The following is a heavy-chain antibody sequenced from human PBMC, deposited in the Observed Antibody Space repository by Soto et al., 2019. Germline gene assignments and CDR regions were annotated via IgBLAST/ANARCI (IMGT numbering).Heavy chain of an antibody. J-gene: IGHJ5*02. D-gene: IGHD3-22*01. CDR1: GGSISSYY. Sequence: PSETLSLTFTVSGGSISSYYWSWLRQHAGKGLEWIGRIYTSRSTNYNPSLKSRVTMSVDTSKNQFSLKLSSVTAADTAVYYCARDGTMIPLVFDPWGQGTLVTVSS. CDR2: IYTSRST. CDR3: ARDGTMIPLVFDP. V-gene: IGHV4-4*07.